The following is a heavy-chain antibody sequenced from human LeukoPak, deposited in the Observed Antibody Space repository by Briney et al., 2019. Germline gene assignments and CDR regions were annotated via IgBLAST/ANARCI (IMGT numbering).Heavy chain of an antibody. J-gene: IGHJ3*02. CDR1: TFAFSSYA. Sequence: GGSLRLSCAASTFAFSSYAMTWVRQAPGKGLEWVSSITATGGISYADSVKGRFTISRDNSKSTLYLQMNSLRAEDTAVYYCAKVDSWPDAFDIWGQGTMVTVSS. D-gene: IGHD6-13*01. CDR3: AKVDSWPDAFDI. V-gene: IGHV3-23*01. CDR2: ITATGGIS.